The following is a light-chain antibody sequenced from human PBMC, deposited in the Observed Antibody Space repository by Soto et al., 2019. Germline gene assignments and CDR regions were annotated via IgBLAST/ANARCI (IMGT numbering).Light chain of an antibody. Sequence: EVVLTQSPVTLSLSPGEKATLSCRASQNIRVSLAWYQQKPGQAPRLLIYDASNRANGIPPRFSGSGSGTDFTLTISSVEPEDFAVYYCQQHSNWPPLTFGGGTKVE. V-gene: IGKV3-11*01. CDR3: QQHSNWPPLT. CDR1: QNIRVS. CDR2: DAS. J-gene: IGKJ4*01.